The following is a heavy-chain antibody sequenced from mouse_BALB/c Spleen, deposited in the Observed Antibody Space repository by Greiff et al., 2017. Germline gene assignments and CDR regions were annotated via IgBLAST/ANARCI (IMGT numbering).Heavy chain of an antibody. D-gene: IGHD2-3*01. CDR3: TRWDGYYPGAY. CDR2: IYPSDSYT. CDR1: GYTFTSYW. Sequence: QVQLKEPGAELVRPGASVKLSCKASGYTFTSYWINWVKQRPGQGLEWIGNIYPSDSYTNYNQKFKDKATLTVDKSSSTAYMQLSSPTSEDSAVYYCTRWDGYYPGAYWGQGALVTVSA. V-gene: IGHV1-69*02. J-gene: IGHJ3*01.